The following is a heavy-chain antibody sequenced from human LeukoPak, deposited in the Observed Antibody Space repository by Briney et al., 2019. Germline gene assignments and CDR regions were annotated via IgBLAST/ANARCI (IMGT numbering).Heavy chain of an antibody. CDR1: GGSLSNYY. V-gene: IGHV4-34*01. D-gene: IGHD6-13*01. CDR3: ARARSLISSSWYVDWFDP. Sequence: SETLSLTCAVDGGSLSNYYWSWIRQPPGKWLEWIGETNHSGSTHYNPSLKSRVTISVDTSKGQFSLKLNSVTAADTAMYYCARARSLISSSWYVDWFDPWGQGALVTVSS. CDR2: TNHSGST. J-gene: IGHJ5*02.